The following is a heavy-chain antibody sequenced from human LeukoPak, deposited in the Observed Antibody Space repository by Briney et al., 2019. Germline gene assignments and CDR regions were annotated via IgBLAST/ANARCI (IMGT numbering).Heavy chain of an antibody. CDR3: ARHSRSWSEDY. D-gene: IGHD6-13*01. Sequence: GESLKISCKGSGYSFTNYWIGWVRHMPGKGLEWMGIIYPGDSDTRYSPSFQGQVTISADKSISTAYLQWSSLKASDTAMYYCARHSRSWSEDYWGQGTLVTVSS. V-gene: IGHV5-51*01. CDR2: IYPGDSDT. CDR1: GYSFTNYW. J-gene: IGHJ4*02.